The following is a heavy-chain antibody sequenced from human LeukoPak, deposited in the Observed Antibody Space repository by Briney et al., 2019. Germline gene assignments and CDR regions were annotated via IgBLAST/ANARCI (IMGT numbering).Heavy chain of an antibody. Sequence: GGSLRLSCAASGFTFSSYSMNWVRQAPGKGLEWVSSISGSSSYIYYADSVKGRFTISRDNAKNSLYLQMNSLRADDTALYYCASSWGSSWYLDYWGQGTLVTVSS. V-gene: IGHV3-21*01. CDR3: ASSWGSSWYLDY. J-gene: IGHJ4*02. CDR1: GFTFSSYS. D-gene: IGHD6-13*01. CDR2: ISGSSSYI.